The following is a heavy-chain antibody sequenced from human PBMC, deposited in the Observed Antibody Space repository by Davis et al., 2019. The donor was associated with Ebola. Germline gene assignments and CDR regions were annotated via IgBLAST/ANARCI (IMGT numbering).Heavy chain of an antibody. CDR1: GGSISTYY. J-gene: IGHJ6*02. V-gene: IGHV4-59*01. D-gene: IGHD3-3*01. CDR3: ARVPRSYDFWSGRYSYHGVDV. Sequence: MPSETLSLTCTAPGGSISTYYWSWIRQPPGKGLECIGHIYYSGRTNYKSSLKSRVTISVDTSKNQFSLKLSSVTAADTAVYYCARVPRSYDFWSGRYSYHGVDVWGQGTTVTVS. CDR2: IYYSGRT.